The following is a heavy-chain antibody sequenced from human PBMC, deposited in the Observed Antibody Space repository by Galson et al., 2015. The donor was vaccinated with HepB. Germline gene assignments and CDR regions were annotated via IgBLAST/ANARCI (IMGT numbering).Heavy chain of an antibody. V-gene: IGHV1-2*04. CDR3: ARRGAAAGIDY. J-gene: IGHJ4*02. CDR1: GYSFIGYY. CDR2: INPNSGGT. D-gene: IGHD6-13*01. Sequence: SVKVSCKASGYSFIGYYIHWVRQAPGQGLEWMGWINPNSGGTIYAQKFQDWVTMTSDSSISTVFMELRTLRSDDTAVYYCARRGAAAGIDYWGQGTLITVSS.